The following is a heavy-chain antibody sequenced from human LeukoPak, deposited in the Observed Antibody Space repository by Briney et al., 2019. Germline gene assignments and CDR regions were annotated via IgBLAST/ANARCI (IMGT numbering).Heavy chain of an antibody. CDR3: ARDSGRSGYYPSDY. Sequence: EASVKVSCKASGYTFTGYYMHWVRQAPGQGLEWMGWINPNNGGTNYAQKFQGRVTMTRDTSISTAYMELSRLRSDDTAVYYCARDSGRSGYYPSDYWGQGTLVTVSS. CDR2: INPNNGGT. J-gene: IGHJ4*02. CDR1: GYTFTGYY. V-gene: IGHV1-2*02. D-gene: IGHD3-3*01.